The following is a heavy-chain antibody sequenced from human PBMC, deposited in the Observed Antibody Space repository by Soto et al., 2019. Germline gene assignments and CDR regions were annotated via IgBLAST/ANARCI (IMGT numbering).Heavy chain of an antibody. J-gene: IGHJ4*02. CDR3: SRERGVRQQLVGPPLAH. D-gene: IGHD6-13*01. CDR1: GLTFSDCY. Sequence: PGGSLRLSCAASGLTFSDCYMNWIRQAPGKGLEWVSYISSSGSSINYADSAKGRFTISRDNAKNTLYLQMNSLRAEDTAMYYFSRERGVRQQLVGPPLAHWGQGTLVTVSS. CDR2: ISSSGSSI. V-gene: IGHV3-11*01.